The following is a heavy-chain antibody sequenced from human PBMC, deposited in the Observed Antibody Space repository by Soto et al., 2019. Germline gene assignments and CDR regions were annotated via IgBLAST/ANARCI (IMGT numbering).Heavy chain of an antibody. D-gene: IGHD3-22*01. Sequence: SETLSLTCTVSGGSISRGDYYWGWIRQPPGKGLEWIGYIYYSGSTYYNPSLKSRVTISVDTSKNQFSLKLSSVTAADTAVYYCARGGDSSGYYYSAQFDPWGQGTLVTVSS. CDR1: GGSISRGDYY. V-gene: IGHV4-30-4*01. CDR2: IYYSGST. J-gene: IGHJ5*02. CDR3: ARGGDSSGYYYSAQFDP.